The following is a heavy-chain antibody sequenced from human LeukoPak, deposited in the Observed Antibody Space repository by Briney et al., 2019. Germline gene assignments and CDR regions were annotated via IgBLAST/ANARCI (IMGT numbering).Heavy chain of an antibody. Sequence: GGSLRLSCAASGFTFSSYSMNWVRQAPGKGLEWVSSISSSSSYIYYADSVKGRFTISKDNAKNSLYLQMNSLRAEDTAVYYCASAPYYYYYYMDVWGKGTTVTVSS. J-gene: IGHJ6*03. CDR1: GFTFSSYS. V-gene: IGHV3-21*01. CDR3: ASAPYYYYYYMDV. CDR2: ISSSSSYI.